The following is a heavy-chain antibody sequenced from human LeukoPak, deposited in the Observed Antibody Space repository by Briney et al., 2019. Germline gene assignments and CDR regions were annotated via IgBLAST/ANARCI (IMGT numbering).Heavy chain of an antibody. V-gene: IGHV1-18*01. CDR3: ASEPTSYYYESSAYYTRDYIDY. J-gene: IGHJ4*02. CDR2: INTYNGNR. CDR1: GSSCTING. D-gene: IGHD3-22*01. Sequence: ASVKLSFKGSGSSCTINGFNWGRQPPALGLEWMGWINTYNGNRNNAQKFQGRVTMTTDTSTSTAYMELRSLRSDDTAVYYCASEPTSYYYESSAYYTRDYIDYWGQGTLVTVSS.